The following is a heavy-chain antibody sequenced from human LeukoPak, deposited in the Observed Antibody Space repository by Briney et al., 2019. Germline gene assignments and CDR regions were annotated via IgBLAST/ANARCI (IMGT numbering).Heavy chain of an antibody. CDR1: NFIFSSYS. J-gene: IGHJ4*02. V-gene: IGHV3-7*01. D-gene: IGHD3-3*01. CDR2: IKQDGSEK. CDR3: ARDPDYDFGSAYGGTYFDY. Sequence: GRSLRLSCAASNFIFSSYSMSWVRQAPGKGLEWVANIKQDGSEKYYVDSVKGRFTISRDNVKNSLYLQMNSLRAEDTAMYYCARDPDYDFGSAYGGTYFDYWGQGTLVTVSP.